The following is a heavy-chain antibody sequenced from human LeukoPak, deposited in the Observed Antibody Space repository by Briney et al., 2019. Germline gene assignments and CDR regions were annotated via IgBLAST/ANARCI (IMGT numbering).Heavy chain of an antibody. V-gene: IGHV4-34*01. Sequence: SESLSLTCAVYGGSFSGYYWSWIRQPPGKGLEWIGETNHIGSTNYNPSLKRRVTISGDTSKNQFCMKLSYVTAADSGVYYCARDKIFGVVIGNWFDPWGQGTLVTVSS. D-gene: IGHD3-3*01. J-gene: IGHJ5*02. CDR2: TNHIGST. CDR3: ARDKIFGVVIGNWFDP. CDR1: GGSFSGYY.